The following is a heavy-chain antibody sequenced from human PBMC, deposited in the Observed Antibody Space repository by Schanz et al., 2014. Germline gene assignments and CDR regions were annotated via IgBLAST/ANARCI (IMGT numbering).Heavy chain of an antibody. D-gene: IGHD1-1*01. CDR3: VRELSGGTFDY. J-gene: IGHJ4*02. CDR2: FT. V-gene: IGHV1-2*06. CDR1: GYTFTVYY. Sequence: QVQLVQSGAEVKKPGASVKVSCKASGYTFTVYYMHWMRQAPGQGLEWLGRFTHISQKFQGRVTMTRDTSSTTAYMELNSLRSDDTAVYYCVRELSGGTFDYWGQGALVTVSS.